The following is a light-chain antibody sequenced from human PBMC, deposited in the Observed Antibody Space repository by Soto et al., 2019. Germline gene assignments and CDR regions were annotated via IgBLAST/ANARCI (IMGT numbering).Light chain of an antibody. CDR2: LEGSGSY. V-gene: IGLV4-60*02. CDR1: SGHSSYI. CDR3: ETWDFNTRV. J-gene: IGLJ3*02. Sequence: QLVLTQSSSASASLGSSVKLTCTLNSGHSSYIIAWHQQQPGKAPRYLMKLEGSGSYNKGSEVPDRFSGSSSGADRYLTISNLQFEDEADYYCETWDFNTRVFGGGTKLTVL.